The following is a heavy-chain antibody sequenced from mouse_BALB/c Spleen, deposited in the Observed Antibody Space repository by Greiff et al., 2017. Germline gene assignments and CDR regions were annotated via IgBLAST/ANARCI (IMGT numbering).Heavy chain of an antibody. Sequence: GQLLLSGPELVKPGASMKISCKASGYSFTGYTMNWVKQSHGKNLEWIGLINPYNGGTSYNQKFKGKATLTVDKSSSTAYMELLSLTSEDSAVYYCARKDGDYDYFDYWGQGTTLTGSS. D-gene: IGHD2-13*01. CDR1: GYSFTGYT. J-gene: IGHJ2*01. CDR2: INPYNGGT. CDR3: ARKDGDYDYFDY. V-gene: IGHV1-18*01.